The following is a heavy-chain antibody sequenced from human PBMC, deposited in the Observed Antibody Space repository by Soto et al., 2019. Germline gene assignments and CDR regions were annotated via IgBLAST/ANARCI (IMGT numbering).Heavy chain of an antibody. CDR1: GFSLTIGGVG. CDR3: VHIETSGYHTLFDY. CDR2: IYWDDDK. J-gene: IGHJ4*02. V-gene: IGHV2-5*02. D-gene: IGHD3-22*01. Sequence: KESGPTLVKPTQTVTLTCTFSGFSLTIGGVGVAWMRQPPGKALEWLAIIYWDDDKRYRPSLRSRLTVTKDTSKDQVVLTLTNVDPVDTATYFCVHIETSGYHTLFDYWGQGILVTVSS.